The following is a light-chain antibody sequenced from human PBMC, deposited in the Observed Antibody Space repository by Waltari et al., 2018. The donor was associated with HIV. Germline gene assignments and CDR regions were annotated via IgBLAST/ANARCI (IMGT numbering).Light chain of an antibody. CDR2: GVT. Sequence: HSALTQPRSVSGSPGQSVTISCPGSSRDVGSYDFVSWYQQYPGKAPKVILYGVTKRPSGIPDRFSGSKSGSTASLTISGPQPEDEADYYCSSYAGRYTVIFGGGTKLTVL. CDR1: SRDVGSYDF. CDR3: SSYAGRYTVI. J-gene: IGLJ2*01. V-gene: IGLV2-11*01.